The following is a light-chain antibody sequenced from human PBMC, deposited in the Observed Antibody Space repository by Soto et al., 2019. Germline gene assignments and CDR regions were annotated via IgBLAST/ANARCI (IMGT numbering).Light chain of an antibody. CDR1: QSISSW. CDR3: QQYNSYWT. Sequence: DIQMTQSPSTLSASVGDRVTITCRASQSISSWLAWYQQKPGKAPKLLIYDASSLESGVPSRFSGRGSGTEITLTISSLQPDDFATYYCQQYNSYWTFGQGTKVDI. J-gene: IGKJ1*01. CDR2: DAS. V-gene: IGKV1-5*01.